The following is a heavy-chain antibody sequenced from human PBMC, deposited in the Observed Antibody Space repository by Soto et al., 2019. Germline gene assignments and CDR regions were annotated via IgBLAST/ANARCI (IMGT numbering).Heavy chain of an antibody. J-gene: IGHJ4*02. D-gene: IGHD2-15*01. Sequence: SETLSLTCTVPGGPISRSTYYWGWIRQPPGKGLEWIASIYYTASTYYNPSLKSRVTISVDTSKNQFSLKLTSVTAADTAVYYCSRLMFRGGDFDYWGQGTLVTVSS. V-gene: IGHV4-39*01. CDR3: SRLMFRGGDFDY. CDR1: GGPISRSTYY. CDR2: IYYTAST.